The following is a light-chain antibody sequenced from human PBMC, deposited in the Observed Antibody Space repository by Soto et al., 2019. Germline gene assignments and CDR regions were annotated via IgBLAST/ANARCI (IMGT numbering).Light chain of an antibody. CDR3: HSYDSSLSGPYV. CDR1: SSNIGAGYD. Sequence: QSVLTQPPSVSGAPGQRVTISCTGSSSNIGAGYDVHWYQQLPGTAPKLLIYGNSNRPSGVPDRFSGSKSGTSASLAITGLQAEDETDYYRHSYDSSLSGPYVFGTGTKVTVL. V-gene: IGLV1-40*01. J-gene: IGLJ1*01. CDR2: GNS.